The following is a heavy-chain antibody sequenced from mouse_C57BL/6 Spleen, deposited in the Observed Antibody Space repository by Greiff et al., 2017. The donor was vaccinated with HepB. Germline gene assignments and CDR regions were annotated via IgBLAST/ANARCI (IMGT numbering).Heavy chain of an antibody. Sequence: QVHVKQSGAELVKPGASVKLSCKASGYTFTEYTIHWVKQRSGQGLEWIGWFYPGSGSIKYNEKFKDKATLTADKSSSTVYMELSRLTSEDSAVYFCARHEETYYYGSTGAMDYWGQGTSVTVSS. CDR2: FYPGSGSI. V-gene: IGHV1-62-2*01. CDR1: GYTFTEYT. CDR3: ARHEETYYYGSTGAMDY. J-gene: IGHJ4*01. D-gene: IGHD1-1*01.